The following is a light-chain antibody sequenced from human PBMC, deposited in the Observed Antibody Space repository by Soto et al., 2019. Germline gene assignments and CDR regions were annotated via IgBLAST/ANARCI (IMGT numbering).Light chain of an antibody. CDR1: QSVRSRF. CDR2: GAS. V-gene: IGKV3-20*01. J-gene: IGKJ3*01. CDR3: QQYDYSPFT. Sequence: ETVLTQFPGTLSLSPGERATLSCRASQSVRSRFLAWYQHKPGQAPRLLIYGASSRATGIPDRFSGSGSGTDFTLTISRLEPDDFAVYYCQQYDYSPFTFGHGTKVEIK.